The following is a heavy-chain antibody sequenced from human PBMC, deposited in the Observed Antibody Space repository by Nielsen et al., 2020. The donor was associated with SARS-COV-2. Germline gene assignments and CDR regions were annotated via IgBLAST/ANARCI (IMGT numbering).Heavy chain of an antibody. CDR3: AKGTYCTNGVCYRGDAFDI. D-gene: IGHD2-8*01. J-gene: IGHJ3*02. V-gene: IGHV3-33*06. CDR2: IWYDGSNK. Sequence: VRQMPGKGLEWVAVIWYDGSNKYYADSVKGRFTISRDNSKNTLYLQMNSLRAEDTAVYYCAKGTYCTNGVCYRGDAFDIWGQGTMV.